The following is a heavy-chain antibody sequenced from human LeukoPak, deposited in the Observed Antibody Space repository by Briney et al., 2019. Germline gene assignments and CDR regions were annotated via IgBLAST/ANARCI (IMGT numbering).Heavy chain of an antibody. CDR2: IYYSGST. V-gene: IGHV4-59*08. D-gene: IGHD1-1*01. CDR3: AVNLTRHTFDI. Sequence: SETLSLTCTVSGGSISTYYWGWIRQSPGKGLEWIGSIYYSGSTNYNPSLKSRVTISVDTSKNQFSLELSSVTAADTAVYYCAVNLTRHTFDIWGQGTMVTVSS. CDR1: GGSISTYY. J-gene: IGHJ3*02.